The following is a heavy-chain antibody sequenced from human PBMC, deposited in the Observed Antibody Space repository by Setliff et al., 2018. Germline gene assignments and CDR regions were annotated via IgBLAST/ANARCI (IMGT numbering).Heavy chain of an antibody. J-gene: IGHJ3*02. V-gene: IGHV1-2*06. D-gene: IGHD3-3*01. CDR3: AISTIFGVVSTTPDAFDI. Sequence: ASVKVSCKASGYTFTGYYMHWVRQAPGQGLEWMGRINPNSGGTNYAQKFRGRVTITADTSASTTYMALSRLRSEDTAVYYCAISTIFGVVSTTPDAFDIWGQGTMVTVSS. CDR2: INPNSGGT. CDR1: GYTFTGYY.